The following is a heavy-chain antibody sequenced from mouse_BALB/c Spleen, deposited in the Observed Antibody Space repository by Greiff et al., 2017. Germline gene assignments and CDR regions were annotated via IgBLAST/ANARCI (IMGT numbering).Heavy chain of an antibody. CDR3: ARYYGYGYFDV. Sequence: EVQLVESGGGLVKPGGSLKLSCAASGFTFSDYYMYWVRQTPEKRLEWVATISDGGSYTYYPDTVTGRFTISRDNAKNTLYLEMSSLRSEDTAMYYCARYYGYGYFDVWGAGTTVTVSS. CDR1: GFTFSDYY. V-gene: IGHV5-4*02. CDR2: ISDGGSYT. J-gene: IGHJ1*01. D-gene: IGHD1-1*01.